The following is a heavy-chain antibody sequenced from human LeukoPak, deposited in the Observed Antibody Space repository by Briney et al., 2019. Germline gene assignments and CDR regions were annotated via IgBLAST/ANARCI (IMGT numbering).Heavy chain of an antibody. CDR3: AKDRVTMVRGVRGDFDY. J-gene: IGHJ4*02. V-gene: IGHV3-30*02. CDR1: GFTFSSYG. Sequence: GGSLRLSCAASGFTFSSYGMHWVRQAPGKGLEWVAFIRYDGSNKYYADSVKGRFTISRDNSKNTLYLQMNSLRAEDTAVYYCAKDRVTMVRGVRGDFDYWDQGTLVTVSS. CDR2: IRYDGSNK. D-gene: IGHD3-10*01.